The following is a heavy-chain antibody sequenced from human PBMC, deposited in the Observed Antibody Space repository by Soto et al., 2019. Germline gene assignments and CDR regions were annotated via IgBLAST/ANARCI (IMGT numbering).Heavy chain of an antibody. CDR3: ARHGEYCSSTSFYVWVDYYYYMDV. CDR2: ISAYNGNT. J-gene: IGHJ6*03. D-gene: IGHD2-2*01. V-gene: IGHV1-18*01. Sequence: QVQLVQSGAEVKKPGASVKVSCKASGYTFTSYGISWVRQAPGQGLEWMGWISAYNGNTNYAQKLQGRVTMTTDTSTSTAYMELRSLRSDDTAVYYCARHGEYCSSTSFYVWVDYYYYMDVWGKGTTVTVSS. CDR1: GYTFTSYG.